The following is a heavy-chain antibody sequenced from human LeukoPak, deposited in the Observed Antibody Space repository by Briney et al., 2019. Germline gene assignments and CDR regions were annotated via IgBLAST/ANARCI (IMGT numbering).Heavy chain of an antibody. CDR3: ARSPFWYSSSWQTFDY. CDR1: GGSISSSSYY. V-gene: IGHV4-39*07. J-gene: IGHJ4*02. D-gene: IGHD6-13*01. CDR2: INHSGST. Sequence: SETLSLTCTVSGGSISSSSYYWGWIRQPPGKGLEWIGEINHSGSTNYNPSLKSRVTISVDTSKNQFSLKLSSVTAADTAVYYCARSPFWYSSSWQTFDYWGQGTLVTVSS.